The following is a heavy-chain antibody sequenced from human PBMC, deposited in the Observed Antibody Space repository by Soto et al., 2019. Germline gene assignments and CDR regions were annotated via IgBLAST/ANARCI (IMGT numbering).Heavy chain of an antibody. Sequence: LRLSCAASGFTFSSYAMSWVRQAPGKGLEWVSAISGSGGSTYYADSVKGRFTISRDNSKNTLYLQMNSLRAEDTAVYYCATPSQIIGYCSGGSCYSSGVWGQGTTVTVSS. CDR3: ATPSQIIGYCSGGSCYSSGV. J-gene: IGHJ6*02. D-gene: IGHD2-15*01. V-gene: IGHV3-23*01. CDR1: GFTFSSYA. CDR2: ISGSGGST.